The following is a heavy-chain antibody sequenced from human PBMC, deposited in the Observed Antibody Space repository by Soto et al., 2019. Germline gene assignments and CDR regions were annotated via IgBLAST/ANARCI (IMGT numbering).Heavy chain of an antibody. CDR1: GGTFSSYA. CDR2: IIPIFGTA. V-gene: IGHV1-69*06. D-gene: IGHD3-22*01. Sequence: SVKVSCKASGGTFSSYAISWVRQAPGQGLEWMGGIIPIFGTANYAQKFQGRVTITADKSTSTAYMELSSLRSEDTAVSYCASFSSSPIVVVSEGAFDIWGQGTMVTVSS. CDR3: ASFSSSPIVVVSEGAFDI. J-gene: IGHJ3*02.